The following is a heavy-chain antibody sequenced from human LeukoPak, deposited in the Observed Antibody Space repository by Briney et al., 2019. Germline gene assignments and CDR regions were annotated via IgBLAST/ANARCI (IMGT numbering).Heavy chain of an antibody. CDR2: IIPILGIA. CDR1: GGTLSSYT. J-gene: IGHJ6*03. D-gene: IGHD6-19*01. CDR3: ARVRSSGWYGDYYYMDV. V-gene: IGHV1-69*02. Sequence: SVKVSCKASGGTLSSYTISWVRQAPGQGLEWMGRIIPILGIANYAQKFQGRVTITAEKSTSTAYMELSSLRSEDTAVYYCARVRSSGWYGDYYYMDVWGKGTTVTVSS.